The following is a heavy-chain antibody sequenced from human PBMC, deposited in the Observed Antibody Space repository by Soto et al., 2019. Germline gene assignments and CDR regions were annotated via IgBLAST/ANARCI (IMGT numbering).Heavy chain of an antibody. CDR2: IYPGDSDT. V-gene: IGHV5-51*01. D-gene: IGHD3-22*01. J-gene: IGHJ3*02. CDR1: GYSFTRHW. Sequence: GESLTLSFTGSGYSFTRHWIGWVRQMPGKGLEWMGIIYPGDSDTRYSPSFQGQVTISADKSISTAYLQWSSLKASDTAMYYCARPLRSSGWPFDIWGQGTMVTVSS. CDR3: ARPLRSSGWPFDI.